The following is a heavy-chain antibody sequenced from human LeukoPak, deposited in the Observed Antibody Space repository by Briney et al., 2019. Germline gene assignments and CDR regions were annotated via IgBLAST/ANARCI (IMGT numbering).Heavy chain of an antibody. Sequence: GASVKVSCKASGYTFTGYYMHWVRQAPGQGLEWMGWINPNSGGTNYAQKFQGRVTMTRDTSISTAYMELSRLRSDDTAVYYCARGSSSWTGEGYYYGMDVWGQGTTVTVSS. D-gene: IGHD6-13*01. CDR2: INPNSGGT. J-gene: IGHJ6*02. CDR1: GYTFTGYY. CDR3: ARGSSSWTGEGYYYGMDV. V-gene: IGHV1-2*02.